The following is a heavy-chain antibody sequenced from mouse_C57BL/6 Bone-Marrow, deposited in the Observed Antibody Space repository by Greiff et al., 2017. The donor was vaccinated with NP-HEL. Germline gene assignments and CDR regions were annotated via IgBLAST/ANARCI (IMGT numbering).Heavy chain of an antibody. Sequence: EVKLMESEGGLVQPGSSMKLSCTASGFTFSDYYMAWVRQVPEKGLEWVANINYDGSSTYYLDSLKSRFIISRDNAKNILYLQMSSLKSEDTATYYCAREPYYYGSSYWYFDVWGTGTTVTVSS. CDR2: INYDGSST. V-gene: IGHV5-16*01. CDR3: AREPYYYGSSYWYFDV. D-gene: IGHD1-1*01. J-gene: IGHJ1*03. CDR1: GFTFSDYY.